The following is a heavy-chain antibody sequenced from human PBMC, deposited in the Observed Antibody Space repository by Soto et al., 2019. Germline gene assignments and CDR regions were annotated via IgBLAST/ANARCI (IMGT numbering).Heavy chain of an antibody. J-gene: IGHJ4*02. V-gene: IGHV1-69*13. CDR3: ARARHEYSSSSSDY. CDR1: GGTFSSYA. D-gene: IGHD6-6*01. CDR2: IIPIFGTA. Sequence: SVKVSCKASGGTFSSYAISWVRQAPGQGPEWMGGIIPIFGTANYAQKFQGRVTITADESTSTAYMELSSLRSEDTAVYYCARARHEYSSSSSDYWGQGTLVTVSS.